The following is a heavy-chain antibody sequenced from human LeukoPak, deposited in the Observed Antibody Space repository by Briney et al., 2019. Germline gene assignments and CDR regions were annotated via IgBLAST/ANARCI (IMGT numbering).Heavy chain of an antibody. J-gene: IGHJ4*02. CDR3: ARGPITIFGVVIINHFDY. V-gene: IGHV1-8*02. CDR2: MNPNSGNT. Sequence: ASVKVSCKASGYTFTSYGISWVRQATGQGLEWMGWMNPNSGNTGYAQKFQGRVTMTRNTSISTAYMELSSLRSEDTAVYYCARGPITIFGVVIINHFDYWGQGTLVTVSS. D-gene: IGHD3-3*01. CDR1: GYTFTSYG.